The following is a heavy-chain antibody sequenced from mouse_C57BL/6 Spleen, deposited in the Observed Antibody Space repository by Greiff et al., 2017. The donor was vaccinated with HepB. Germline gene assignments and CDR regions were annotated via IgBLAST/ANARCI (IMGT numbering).Heavy chain of an antibody. CDR1: GFTFSSYA. CDR2: ISDGGSYT. Sequence: EVQGVESGGGLVKPGGSLKLSCAASGFTFSSYAMSWVRQTPEKRLEGVATISDGGSYTYYPDNVKGRFTISRDNAKNNLYLQMSHLKSEDTAMYYCARDRDYDGGGYYYAMDYWGQGTSVTVSS. CDR3: ARDRDYDGGGYYYAMDY. J-gene: IGHJ4*01. D-gene: IGHD2-4*01. V-gene: IGHV5-4*01.